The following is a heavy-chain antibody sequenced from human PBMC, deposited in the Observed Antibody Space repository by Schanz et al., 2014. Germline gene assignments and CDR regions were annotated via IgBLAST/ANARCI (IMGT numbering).Heavy chain of an antibody. CDR1: GGTFSSYT. CDR3: ARRYSSGWYEFDY. CDR2: IIPVLNIA. V-gene: IGHV1-69*09. Sequence: QVQLVQSGAEVKKPGSSVKVSCKLSGGTFSSYTISWMRQAPGQGLEWMGKIIPVLNIATYAQRFQGRLTMTRDTSTSTVYMELSSLRSEDTAVYYCARRYSSGWYEFDYWGQGTLVTVSS. D-gene: IGHD6-19*01. J-gene: IGHJ4*02.